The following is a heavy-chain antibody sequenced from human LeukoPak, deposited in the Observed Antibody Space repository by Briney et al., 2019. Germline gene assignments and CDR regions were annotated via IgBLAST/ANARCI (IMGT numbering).Heavy chain of an antibody. V-gene: IGHV1-69*13. D-gene: IGHD3-10*01. J-gene: IGHJ6*02. CDR1: GGTFSSYA. CDR3: ARDHGSGSYYKDYYGMDV. CDR2: IIPIFGAA. Sequence: SVKVSCKASGGTFSSYAISWVRQAPGQGLEWMGGIIPIFGAANYAQKFQGRVTITADESTSTAYMELSSLRSEDTAVYYCARDHGSGSYYKDYYGMDVWGQGTTVTVSS.